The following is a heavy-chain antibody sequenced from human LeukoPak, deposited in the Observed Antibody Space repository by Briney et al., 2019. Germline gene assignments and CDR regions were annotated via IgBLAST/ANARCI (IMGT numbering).Heavy chain of an antibody. V-gene: IGHV3-73*01. CDR1: GFTFSGSA. J-gene: IGHJ3*02. D-gene: IGHD6-13*01. Sequence: AGGSLRLSCAASGFTFSGSAMHCVRQASGKGLEWVGRIRSRANSYATAYAASVKGRFTISRDDSKNTAYLQMNSLKTEDTAVYYCTRHEAYSSSWEDAFDIWGQGTMVTVSS. CDR2: IRSRANSYAT. CDR3: TRHEAYSSSWEDAFDI.